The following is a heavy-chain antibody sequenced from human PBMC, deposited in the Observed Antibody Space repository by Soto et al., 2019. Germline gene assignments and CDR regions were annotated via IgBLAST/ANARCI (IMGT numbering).Heavy chain of an antibody. D-gene: IGHD2-2*01. CDR3: ARGRYCSSTSCYVVGLYYYMDV. CDR1: GGSFSGYY. Sequence: SDTLSLTCAVYGGSFSGYYCSWIRQPPGNGLEWIGEINHSGSTNYNPSLKSRVTISVDTSKNQFSLKLSSVTAADTAVYYCARGRYCSSTSCYVVGLYYYMDVWGKGTTVT. CDR2: INHSGST. V-gene: IGHV4-34*01. J-gene: IGHJ6*03.